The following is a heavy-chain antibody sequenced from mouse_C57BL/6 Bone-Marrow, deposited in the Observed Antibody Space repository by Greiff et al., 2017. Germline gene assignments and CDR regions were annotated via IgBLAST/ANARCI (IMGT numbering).Heavy chain of an antibody. Sequence: QVQLKQSGAELVRPGTSVKVSCKASGYAFTNYLIEWVKQRPGQGLEWIGVINPGSGGTKYNEKFKGKATLTADKSSSTAYMQLSSLTSEDSAVYFCARGGTTIYWGQGTTLTVSS. D-gene: IGHD2-1*01. CDR2: INPGSGGT. CDR3: ARGGTTIY. CDR1: GYAFTNYL. J-gene: IGHJ2*01. V-gene: IGHV1-54*01.